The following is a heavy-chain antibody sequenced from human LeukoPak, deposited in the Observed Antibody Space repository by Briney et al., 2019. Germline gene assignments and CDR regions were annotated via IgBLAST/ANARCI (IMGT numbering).Heavy chain of an antibody. D-gene: IGHD3-10*01. Sequence: GGPLKLSCAPSGSTFISFWISGVRQAQGKGLEWVANIKQDGSEKYYVDSMKGRFTISRDNAKNSLYLQMNSLRAEDTAVYYCARDREGYFDYWGQGTLVTVSS. CDR1: GSTFISFW. CDR2: IKQDGSEK. J-gene: IGHJ4*02. V-gene: IGHV3-7*03. CDR3: ARDREGYFDY.